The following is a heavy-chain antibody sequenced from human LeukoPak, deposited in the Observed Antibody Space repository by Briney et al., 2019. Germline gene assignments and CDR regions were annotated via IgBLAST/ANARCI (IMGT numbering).Heavy chain of an antibody. Sequence: ASVKVSCKTSGFPFTSYDINWVRQATGQGLEWMGWMNPNSGNTGYAQKFQGRVTMTRNTSISTAYMELSSLRSEDTAVYYCARGNYYGSGSYPDYWGQGTLVTVSS. V-gene: IGHV1-8*01. CDR1: GFPFTSYD. CDR2: MNPNSGNT. CDR3: ARGNYYGSGSYPDY. J-gene: IGHJ4*02. D-gene: IGHD3-10*01.